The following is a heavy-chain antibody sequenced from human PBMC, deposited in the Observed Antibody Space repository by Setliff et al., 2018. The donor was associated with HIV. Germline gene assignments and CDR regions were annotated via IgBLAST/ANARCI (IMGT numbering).Heavy chain of an antibody. Sequence: ASVKVSCKASGYTFTSYYIHWVRQAPGQGLEWMGRINPSGGSTSYAQKFQGRVTMTRDTSTSTVYMELSSLRSEDTATYYCARRGVPQQIDLGSWGHGTLVTVSS. CDR2: INPSGGST. D-gene: IGHD3-10*01. J-gene: IGHJ5*01. V-gene: IGHV1-46*01. CDR1: GYTFTSYY. CDR3: ARRGVPQQIDLGS.